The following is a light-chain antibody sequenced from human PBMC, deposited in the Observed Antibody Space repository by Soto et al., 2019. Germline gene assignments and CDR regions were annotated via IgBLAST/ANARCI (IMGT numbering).Light chain of an antibody. CDR3: QQLNSDWYA. CDR1: QGISTY. CDR2: GAS. J-gene: IGKJ2*01. V-gene: IGKV1-9*01. Sequence: DIQLTQSPSFLSASVGDRVTITCRASQGISTYLAWYLQRPGKAPKLLIYGASTLQSAVPSRFSGSGSGTEFTLTISRLQPEDFGTYYCQQLNSDWYAFGQGTKLEIK.